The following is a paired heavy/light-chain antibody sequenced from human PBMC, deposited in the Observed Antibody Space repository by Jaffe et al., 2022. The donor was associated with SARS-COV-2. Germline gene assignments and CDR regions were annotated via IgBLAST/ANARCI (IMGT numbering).Light chain of an antibody. V-gene: IGKV1-5*03. CDR1: QDISSW. CDR2: KTS. CDR3: QQYKSYVIT. Sequence: DIQMTQSPSTLSASVGDRVTITCRASQDISSWLAWYQQKPGKAPELLIYKTSSLESGVPSRFSGSGSGTEFTLTISSLQPDDFATYYCQQYKSYVITFGQGTRLEIK. J-gene: IGKJ5*01.
Heavy chain of an antibody. Sequence: QVQLVESGGGVVQPGRSLRLFCAASGFNFSDYAIHWVRQRPGQGLEWVAVISKDGSDKFYEDPVKGRFTVSRDNSRDRLYLQMHNVRAADTAVYYCARDRHYDDNGSSFLDSWGQGALVSVSS. J-gene: IGHJ5*01. V-gene: IGHV3-30*03. D-gene: IGHD3-22*01. CDR1: GFNFSDYA. CDR3: ARDRHYDDNGSSFLDS. CDR2: ISKDGSDK.